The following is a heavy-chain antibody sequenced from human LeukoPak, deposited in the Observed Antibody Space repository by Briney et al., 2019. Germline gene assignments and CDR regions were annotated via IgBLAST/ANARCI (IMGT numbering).Heavy chain of an antibody. V-gene: IGHV1-18*01. CDR1: GYTFTSYG. Sequence: ASVKVSCKASGYTFTSYGISWVRQAPGQGLEWMGWISAYNGNTNYAQKLQGRVTMTTDTSTSTAYMEPRSLRSDDTAVYYCARAGETIFGAPNWFDPWGQGTLVTVSS. CDR3: ARAGETIFGAPNWFDP. D-gene: IGHD3-3*01. J-gene: IGHJ5*02. CDR2: ISAYNGNT.